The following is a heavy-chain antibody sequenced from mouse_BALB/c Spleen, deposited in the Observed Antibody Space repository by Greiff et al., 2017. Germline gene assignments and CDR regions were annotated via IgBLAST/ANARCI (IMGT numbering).Heavy chain of an antibody. Sequence: DVMLVESGGGLVQPGGSLKLSCAASGFTFSSYGMSWVRQTPDKRLELVATINSNGGSTYYPDSVKGRFTISRDNAKNTLYLQMSSLKSEDTAMYYCARDSFYYGSSYYYAMDYWGQGTSVTVSS. J-gene: IGHJ4*01. CDR1: GFTFSSYG. CDR3: ARDSFYYGSSYYYAMDY. V-gene: IGHV5-6-3*01. CDR2: INSNGGST. D-gene: IGHD1-1*01.